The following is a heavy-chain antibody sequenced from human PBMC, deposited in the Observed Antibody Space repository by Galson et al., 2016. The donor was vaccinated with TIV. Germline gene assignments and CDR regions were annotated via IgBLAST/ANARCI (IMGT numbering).Heavy chain of an antibody. CDR3: GHNWNYVY. V-gene: IGHV3-23*01. CDR1: GFVFSDWS. D-gene: IGHD1-7*01. CDR2: ISGGGDYT. Sequence: SLRLSCAASGFVFSDWSMNWVRQAPGKGLEWVSAISGGGDYTHYADSVKGRFTISRDNSKNTLYLQMNSLRPDDTAIYFCGHNWNYVYWGQGSLVTVSS. J-gene: IGHJ4*02.